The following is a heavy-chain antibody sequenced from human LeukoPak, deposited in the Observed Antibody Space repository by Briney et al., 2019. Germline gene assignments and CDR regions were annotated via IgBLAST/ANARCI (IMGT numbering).Heavy chain of an antibody. J-gene: IGHJ4*02. CDR2: INPNSGGT. CDR3: ARAASGYSYASDY. D-gene: IGHD5-18*01. V-gene: IGHV1-2*02. Sequence: ASVKVSCKAPGYTFTGYYMHWVRQAPGQGLEWMGWINPNSGGTNYAQKFQGRVTMTRDTSISTAYMELSRLRSDDTAVYYCARAASGYSYASDYWGQGTLVTVSS. CDR1: GYTFTGYY.